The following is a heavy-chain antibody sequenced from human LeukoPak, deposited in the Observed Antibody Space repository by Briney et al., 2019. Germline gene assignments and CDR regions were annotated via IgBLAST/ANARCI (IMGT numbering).Heavy chain of an antibody. D-gene: IGHD1-14*01. CDR2: IYPGDSDT. CDR3: ASNRNPFLYYYMDV. V-gene: IGHV5-51*01. J-gene: IGHJ6*03. CDR1: GYSFTSYW. Sequence: GESLQISFKGSGYSFTSYWIGWGRPMPGKGVEWMGIIYPGDSDTRYSPSFQGQVTISADKYISTAYLQWSRLKAADTAVYYCASNRNPFLYYYMDVWGKGTTVTVTS.